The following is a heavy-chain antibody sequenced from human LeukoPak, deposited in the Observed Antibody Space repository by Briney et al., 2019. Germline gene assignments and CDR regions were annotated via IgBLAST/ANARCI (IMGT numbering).Heavy chain of an antibody. Sequence: PSETLSLTCTVSGGSISSSRYYWGWIRQPPGKGLEWIGSIYYSGSTYYHPSLKSRVTISVDTSKNQFSLKLSSVTAADTAVYYCARLTYGAVVHWGQGTLVTVSS. D-gene: IGHD6-19*01. CDR1: GGSISSSRYY. J-gene: IGHJ4*02. CDR3: ARLTYGAVVH. CDR2: IYYSGST. V-gene: IGHV4-39*01.